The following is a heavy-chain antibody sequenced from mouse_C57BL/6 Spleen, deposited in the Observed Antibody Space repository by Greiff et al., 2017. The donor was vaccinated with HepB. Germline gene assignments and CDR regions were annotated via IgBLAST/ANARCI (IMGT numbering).Heavy chain of an antibody. J-gene: IGHJ3*01. D-gene: IGHD2-10*01. CDR2: INPGSGGT. V-gene: IGHV1-54*01. CDR1: GYAFTNYL. Sequence: QVHVKQSGAELVRPGTSVKVSCKASGYAFTNYLIEWVKQRPGQGLEWIGVINPGSGGTNYNEKFKGKATLTADKPSSTAYMQLSSLTSEDYAVYFCARQDSSYYGNHWFAYWGQGTLVTVSA. CDR3: ARQDSSYYGNHWFAY.